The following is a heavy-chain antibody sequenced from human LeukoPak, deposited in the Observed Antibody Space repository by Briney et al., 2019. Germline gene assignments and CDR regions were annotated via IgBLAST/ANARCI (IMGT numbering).Heavy chain of an antibody. CDR3: ARIARDSSSTYYYYYYMDV. Sequence: VGSLRRYCAASVFTFSSYGMHWVRQAGGKGLEWLAVMWYDGSNKYYADSVKGRFTISRDNSKNTLYLQMNSLRAEDTAVYYCARIARDSSSTYYYYYYMDVWGKGTTVTVSS. V-gene: IGHV3-33*01. CDR1: VFTFSSYG. D-gene: IGHD6-6*01. CDR2: MWYDGSNK. J-gene: IGHJ6*03.